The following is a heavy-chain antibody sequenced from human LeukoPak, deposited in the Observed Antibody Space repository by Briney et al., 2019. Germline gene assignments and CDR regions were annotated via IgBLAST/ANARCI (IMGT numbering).Heavy chain of an antibody. CDR2: IYYSGST. Sequence: SETLSLTCTVSGGSISSYYWSWIRQPPGKGLEWIGYIYYSGSTNYNPSLKSRVTISVDTSKNQFSLKLSSVTAADTAVYYCARWTYYYDSSGYSYWDFDHWGQGTLVTVSS. CDR3: ARWTYYYDSSGYSYWDFDH. J-gene: IGHJ4*02. D-gene: IGHD3-22*01. CDR1: GGSISSYY. V-gene: IGHV4-59*01.